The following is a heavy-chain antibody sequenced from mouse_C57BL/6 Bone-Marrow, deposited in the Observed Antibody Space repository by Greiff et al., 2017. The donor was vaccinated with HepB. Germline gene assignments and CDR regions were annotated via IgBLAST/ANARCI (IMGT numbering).Heavy chain of an antibody. CDR3: ARGDYYGSSYGYFDV. D-gene: IGHD1-1*01. CDR2: ISYDGSN. V-gene: IGHV3-6*01. CDR1: GYSITSGYY. J-gene: IGHJ1*03. Sequence: EVKLQESGPGLVKPSQSLSLTCSVTGYSITSGYYWNWIRQFPGNKLEWMGYISYDGSNNYNPSLKNRISITRDTSKNQFFLKLNSVTTEDTATYYCARGDYYGSSYGYFDVWGTGTTVTVSS.